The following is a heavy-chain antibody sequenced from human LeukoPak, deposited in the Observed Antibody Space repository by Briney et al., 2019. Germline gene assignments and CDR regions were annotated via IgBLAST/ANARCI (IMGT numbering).Heavy chain of an antibody. CDR2: ISYDGSNK. V-gene: IGHV3-30*04. J-gene: IGHJ4*02. Sequence: PGGSLRLSCAASGFTFSSYAMHWVRQAPGKGLGGGAVISYDGSNKYYADSVKGRFTISRDNSKNTLYLQMNSLRAEDTAVYYCARVGRTILVRGYFDYWGQGTLVTVSS. D-gene: IGHD3-10*01. CDR1: GFTFSSYA. CDR3: ARVGRTILVRGYFDY.